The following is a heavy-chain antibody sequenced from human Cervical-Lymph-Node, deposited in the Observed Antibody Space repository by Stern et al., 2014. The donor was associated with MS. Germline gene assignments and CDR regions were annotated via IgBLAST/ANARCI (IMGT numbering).Heavy chain of an antibody. D-gene: IGHD1-26*01. CDR2: ISSSSSYL. CDR1: GFTFSSFS. Sequence: EVQLVQSGGGLVKPGGSLRLSCAASGFTFSSFSMNWVRQAPGKGLEWVSSISSSSSYLSYADSVKGRFTISRDNAKYSLYLQMHSQRAEDTAVYYCARYKVGATFPDECYYYYGMDVWGQGTTVTVSS. CDR3: ARYKVGATFPDECYYYYGMDV. V-gene: IGHV3-21*01. J-gene: IGHJ6*02.